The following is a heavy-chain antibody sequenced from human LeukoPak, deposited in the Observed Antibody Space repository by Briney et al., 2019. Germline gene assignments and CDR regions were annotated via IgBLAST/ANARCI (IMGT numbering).Heavy chain of an antibody. D-gene: IGHD1-26*01. J-gene: IGHJ4*02. CDR2: MSGSGGST. V-gene: IGHV3-23*01. CDR1: GFTFSSYA. Sequence: PGGSLRLSCAASGFTFSSYAMSWVRQAPGKGLEWVSSMSGSGGSTYYADSVKGRFTISRDNAKNTLYLQMNSLRAEDTAVYFCASPGATSKFDYWGQGTQVTVSS. CDR3: ASPGATSKFDY.